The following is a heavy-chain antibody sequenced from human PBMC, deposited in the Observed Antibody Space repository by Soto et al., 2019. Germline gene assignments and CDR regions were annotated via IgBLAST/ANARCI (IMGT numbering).Heavy chain of an antibody. CDR3: ARGREIIYYYYYMDV. Sequence: SSETLSLTCTVSGGSISSYYWSWIRQPPGKGLEWIGYIYYSGSTNYNPSLKSRVTISVDTSKNQFSLKLSSVTAADTAVYYCARGREIIYYYYYMDVCGKGTSVTVSS. J-gene: IGHJ6*03. CDR2: IYYSGST. D-gene: IGHD1-26*01. V-gene: IGHV4-59*08. CDR1: GGSISSYY.